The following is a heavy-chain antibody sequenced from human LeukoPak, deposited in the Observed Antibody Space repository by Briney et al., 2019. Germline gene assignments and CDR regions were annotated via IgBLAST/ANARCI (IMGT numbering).Heavy chain of an antibody. J-gene: IGHJ4*02. D-gene: IGHD3-10*01. CDR3: ARGNNYGSGSLFYG. CDR2: IDPSTGGT. CDR1: GYTFTNYG. Sequence: ASVKVSCKASGYTFTNYGISWVRQAPGQGPEWMGWIDPSTGGTNYAQNFQGRVTMTRDTSTTTVYMELSSLKSDDAAVYHCARGNNYGSGSLFYGWGQGTLVTVSS. V-gene: IGHV1-2*02.